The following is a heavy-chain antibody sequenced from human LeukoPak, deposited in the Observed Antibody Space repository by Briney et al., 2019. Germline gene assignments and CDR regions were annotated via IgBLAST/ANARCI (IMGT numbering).Heavy chain of an antibody. V-gene: IGHV3-30-3*01. J-gene: IGHJ4*02. Sequence: PGGSLRLSCAASGFTFSSYAMHWVRQAPGKGLEWVAVISYDGSNKYYADSVKGRFTISRDNSKNTLYLQMNGLRAEDTAVYYCARDLSDILTGYCFDYWGQETLVTVSS. CDR1: GFTFSSYA. D-gene: IGHD3-9*01. CDR2: ISYDGSNK. CDR3: ARDLSDILTGYCFDY.